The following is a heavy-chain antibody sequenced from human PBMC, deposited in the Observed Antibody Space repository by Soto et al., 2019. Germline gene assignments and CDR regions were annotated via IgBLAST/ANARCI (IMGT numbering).Heavy chain of an antibody. CDR3: AXLYSSSWYEDYYYGMDV. J-gene: IGHJ6*02. CDR2: IYYSGST. D-gene: IGHD6-13*01. Sequence: SETLSLTCTVSGGSISSYYWSWIRQPPGKGLEWIGYIYYSGSTNYNPSLKSRVTTSVDTSKNQFSLKLSSVTAADTAVYYCAXLYSSSWYEDYYYGMDVWGQGTTVTVSS. V-gene: IGHV4-59*01. CDR1: GGSISSYY.